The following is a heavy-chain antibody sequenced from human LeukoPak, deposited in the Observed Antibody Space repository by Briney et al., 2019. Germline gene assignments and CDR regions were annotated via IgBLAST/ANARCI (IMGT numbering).Heavy chain of an antibody. D-gene: IGHD3-22*01. CDR2: ISGSGGST. J-gene: IGHJ3*02. Sequence: QAGGSLRLSCAASGFTFSSYAMSWVRQAPGKGLEWVSAISGSGGSTYYADSVKGRFTISRDNSKYTLYLQMNSLRAEDTAVYYCAKGVSGYRTLDAFDIWGQGTMVTVSS. V-gene: IGHV3-23*01. CDR1: GFTFSSYA. CDR3: AKGVSGYRTLDAFDI.